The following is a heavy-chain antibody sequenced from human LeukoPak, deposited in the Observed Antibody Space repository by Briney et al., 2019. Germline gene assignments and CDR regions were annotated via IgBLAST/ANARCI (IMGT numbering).Heavy chain of an antibody. V-gene: IGHV3-64*01. D-gene: IGHD2-2*01. Sequence: PGGSLRLSCAASGFVFNTYSMHWVRQAPGKGLECVSAISGDGGSTYYANSMKGRFTISRDKSKNTLYLQMGSLRPDDTALYYCAREQPAGSTDYWGQGTLVTVSS. CDR2: ISGDGGST. CDR3: AREQPAGSTDY. J-gene: IGHJ4*02. CDR1: GFVFNTYS.